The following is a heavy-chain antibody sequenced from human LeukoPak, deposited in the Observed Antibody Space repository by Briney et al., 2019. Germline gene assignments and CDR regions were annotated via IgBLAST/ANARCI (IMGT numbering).Heavy chain of an antibody. CDR1: GFTFSSYA. Sequence: QTGGSLRLSCAASGFTFSSYAMSWVRQAPGKGLEWVSVISGSGGSTYYADSVKGRFTISRDNSKNTLYLQMNSLRAEDTAVYYCAKVGGDEFALHYYYMDVWGKGTTVTVSS. CDR2: ISGSGGST. V-gene: IGHV3-23*01. J-gene: IGHJ6*03. D-gene: IGHD2-21*02. CDR3: AKVGGDEFALHYYYMDV.